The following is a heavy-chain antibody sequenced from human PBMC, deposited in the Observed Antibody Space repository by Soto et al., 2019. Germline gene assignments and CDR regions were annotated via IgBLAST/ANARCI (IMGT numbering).Heavy chain of an antibody. CDR2: IIPHSGET. Sequence: VASVKVSCKASGYSFTGYYMHWVRQAPGQGLEWMGWIIPHSGETNYAQKFQARVTLTRDTSISTAYMQLSGLTSDDTAVYYCAREPDDFHTGAHELWGQGTLDSVSS. CDR3: AREPDDFHTGAHEL. J-gene: IGHJ4*02. CDR1: GYSFTGYY. V-gene: IGHV1-2*02. D-gene: IGHD1-7*01.